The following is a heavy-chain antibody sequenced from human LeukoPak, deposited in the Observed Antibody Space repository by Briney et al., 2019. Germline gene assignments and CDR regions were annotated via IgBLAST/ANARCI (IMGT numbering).Heavy chain of an antibody. CDR1: GFTFSSYA. D-gene: IGHD3-22*01. J-gene: IGHJ4*02. CDR2: ISGSGGST. Sequence: GGSLRLSCAASGFTFSSYAMSWVRQAPGKGLEWVSAISGSGGSTYYADSVKGRFTISRDNSKNTLYLQMNSLRAEDTAVYYCVKGWKYYYDSSGYYYWGQGTLVTVSS. V-gene: IGHV3-23*01. CDR3: VKGWKYYYDSSGYYY.